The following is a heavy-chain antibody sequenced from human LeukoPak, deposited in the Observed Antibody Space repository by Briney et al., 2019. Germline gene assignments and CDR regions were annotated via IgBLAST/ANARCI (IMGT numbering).Heavy chain of an antibody. D-gene: IGHD3-9*01. CDR3: AKDGDGYHN. V-gene: IGHV3-30*18. CDR2: ISYDGSNK. CDR1: GFTFSSYG. Sequence: GGSLRLSCAASGFTFSSYGMHWVRQAPGKGLEWVAVISYDGSNKYYADSVKGRFTISRDNSKNTLYLQMNSLRAEDTAVYYCAKDGDGYHNWGQGALVTVSS. J-gene: IGHJ4*02.